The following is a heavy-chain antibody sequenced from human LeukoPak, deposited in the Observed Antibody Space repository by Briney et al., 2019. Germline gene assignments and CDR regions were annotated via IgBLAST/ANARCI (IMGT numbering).Heavy chain of an antibody. Sequence: SETLSLTCTLSGGSIRSSGYYWGWIRQPPGKGLEWIGSMYSSGHTYYNPSLKSRVTISVDTSKNQFSLKLRSVTAADTAVYYCARDDYWGQGTLVTVSS. J-gene: IGHJ4*02. V-gene: IGHV4-39*02. CDR1: GGSIRSSGYY. CDR3: ARDDY. CDR2: MYSSGHT.